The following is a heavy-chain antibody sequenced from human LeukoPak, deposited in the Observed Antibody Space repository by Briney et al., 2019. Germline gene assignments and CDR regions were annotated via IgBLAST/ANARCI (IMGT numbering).Heavy chain of an antibody. CDR2: IKSNTDGGTK. CDR3: SAVSD. CDR1: GFTFSNAW. Sequence: GGSLRLSCVASGFTFSNAWMSWVRQAPGKGLEWVGRIKSNTDGGTKDYAAPVKDRFTISRDDSKDTLYLQMGSLKAEDTAVYYCSAVSDWGQGALVTVAS. V-gene: IGHV3-15*01. J-gene: IGHJ4*02.